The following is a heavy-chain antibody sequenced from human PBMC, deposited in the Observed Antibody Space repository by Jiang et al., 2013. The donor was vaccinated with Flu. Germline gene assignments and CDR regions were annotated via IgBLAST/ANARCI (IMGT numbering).Heavy chain of an antibody. Sequence: KPTQTLTLTCTFSGFSLTTSAVGVGWIRQPPGKSLEWLGIIYGDDDERYSPSLKTRLTITKDISKNQVVLTLTNMGPVDTATHYCAHATLPTGYGRFDYWGQGTLVTVSS. CDR1: GFSLTTSAVG. CDR3: AHATLPTGYGRFDY. D-gene: IGHD3-9*01. V-gene: IGHV2-5*02. CDR2: IYGDDDE. J-gene: IGHJ4*02.